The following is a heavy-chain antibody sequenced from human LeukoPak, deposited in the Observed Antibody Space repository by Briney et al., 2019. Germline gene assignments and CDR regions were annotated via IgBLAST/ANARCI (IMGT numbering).Heavy chain of an antibody. CDR3: AELGITMIGGV. CDR1: GFTYSSYE. J-gene: IGHJ6*04. V-gene: IGHV3-48*03. Sequence: GGSLRLSCAASGFTYSSYEMNWVRQAPGRGLEWVSYISSSGSTIYYADSVKGRFTISRDNAKNSLYLQMNSLRAEDTAVYYCAELGITMIGGVWGKGTTVTISS. CDR2: ISSSGSTI. D-gene: IGHD3-10*02.